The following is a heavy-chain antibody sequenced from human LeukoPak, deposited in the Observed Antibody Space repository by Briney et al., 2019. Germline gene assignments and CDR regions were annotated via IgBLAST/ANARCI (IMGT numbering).Heavy chain of an antibody. Sequence: GGSLRLSCAASGFTFSSYAMHWVRQAPGKGLEWVAVISYDGSNKYYADSVKGRFTISRDNAKNTVYLQMNSLRAEDTAVYYCTRDWRNLGYDYWGQGTLVTVSS. CDR1: GFTFSSYA. CDR2: ISYDGSNK. D-gene: IGHD5-12*01. CDR3: TRDWRNLGYDY. J-gene: IGHJ4*02. V-gene: IGHV3-30-3*01.